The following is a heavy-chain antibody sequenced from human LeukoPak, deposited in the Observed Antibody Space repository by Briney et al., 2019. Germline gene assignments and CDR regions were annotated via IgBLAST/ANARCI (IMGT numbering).Heavy chain of an antibody. CDR2: SSAYNGDT. J-gene: IGHJ1*01. V-gene: IGHV1-18*01. CDR3: ARGDCSGGSCFLPEYFQH. D-gene: IGHD2-15*01. Sequence: GASVKVSCKASGYTLTSFSVSWVRQAPGQGLEWMGWSSAYNGDTNYAQKLQGRVTMTTDTSTNTAYMELRSLRSDDTAVYYCARGDCSGGSCFLPEYFQHWGQGTLVTVSS. CDR1: GYTLTSFS.